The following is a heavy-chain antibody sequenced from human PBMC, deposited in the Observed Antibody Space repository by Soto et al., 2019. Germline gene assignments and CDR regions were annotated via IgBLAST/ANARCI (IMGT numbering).Heavy chain of an antibody. CDR3: ARGGSGSTSSPEAFDI. D-gene: IGHD2-2*01. CDR1: GYTFISRY. Sequence: ASLKVSCKASGYTFISRYIHWVRQAPGQGLEWMGIINPSGGSTTYAQKFQGRVTMTRDTSTSTVYMELSSLRSEDTAVYYCARGGSGSTSSPEAFDIWGQGTMVTVSS. CDR2: INPSGGST. V-gene: IGHV1-46*01. J-gene: IGHJ3*02.